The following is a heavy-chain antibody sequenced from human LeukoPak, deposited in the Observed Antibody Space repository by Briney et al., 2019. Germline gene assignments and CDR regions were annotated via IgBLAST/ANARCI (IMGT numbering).Heavy chain of an antibody. D-gene: IGHD1-14*01. CDR1: GFSFSTYY. Sequence: KPGGSLRLSCAASGFSFSTYYVNWVRQAPEKGLEWVSCISSSSTYIYYADSVRGRFAISRDNAKNSLYLQMNSLRAEDTAVYYCARENHGSFDYWGQGSLVTVSS. J-gene: IGHJ4*02. CDR3: ARENHGSFDY. CDR2: ISSSSTYI. V-gene: IGHV3-21*01.